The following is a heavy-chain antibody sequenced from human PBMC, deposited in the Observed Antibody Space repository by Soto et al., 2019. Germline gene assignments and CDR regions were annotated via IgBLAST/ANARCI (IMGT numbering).Heavy chain of an antibody. CDR2: ISYDGSKK. V-gene: IGHV3-30*14. D-gene: IGHD3-22*01. J-gene: IGHJ4*02. Sequence: QVQLVESGGGVVQPGRSLRLSCAASGFTFSTFAIHWVRQAPGKGLAWVAVISYDGSKKYYADSVKDRFTISRDNSKKTVFVQMNSLRVEDTAVYYCARGPNYYDGIGYYGVDYWGQGTLVTVSS. CDR1: GFTFSTFA. CDR3: ARGPNYYDGIGYYGVDY.